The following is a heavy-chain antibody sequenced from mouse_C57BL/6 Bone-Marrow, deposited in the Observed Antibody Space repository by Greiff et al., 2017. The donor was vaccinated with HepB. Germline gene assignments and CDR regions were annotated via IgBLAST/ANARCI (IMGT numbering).Heavy chain of an antibody. CDR2: IDPENGDT. D-gene: IGHD1-1*01. Sequence: EVQLQQSGAELVRPGASVKLSCTASGFNIKDDYMHWVKQRPEQGLEWIGWIDPENGDTEYASKFQGKATITADTSSNTAYLQLSSLTSEDTAVYYCTTSRTTTFAYGGQGTLVTVS. CDR1: GFNIKDDY. J-gene: IGHJ3*01. CDR3: TTSRTTTFAY. V-gene: IGHV14-4*01.